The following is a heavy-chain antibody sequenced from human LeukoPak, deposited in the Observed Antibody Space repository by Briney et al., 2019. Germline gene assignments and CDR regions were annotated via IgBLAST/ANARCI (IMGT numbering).Heavy chain of an antibody. CDR2: IYYSGST. D-gene: IGHD3-22*01. CDR3: ARDNDSSGNDAFDI. Sequence: SETLSLTCTVSGGSISSYYWSWIRQPPGKGLEWIGYIYYSGSTNYNPSLKSRVTISVDTSKNQFSLKLSSVTAADTAAYYCARDNDSSGNDAFDIWGQGTMVTVSS. V-gene: IGHV4-59*01. J-gene: IGHJ3*02. CDR1: GGSISSYY.